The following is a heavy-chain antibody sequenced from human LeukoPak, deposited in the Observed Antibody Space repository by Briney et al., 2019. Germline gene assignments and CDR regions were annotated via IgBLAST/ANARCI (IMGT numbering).Heavy chain of an antibody. J-gene: IGHJ6*04. CDR1: GGSFSGYY. CDR3: ARAILEYCSSTSCRPAHYYYGMGV. CDR2: INHSGTT. D-gene: IGHD2-2*01. Sequence: SETLSLTCAVFGGSFSGYYWSWIRQPPGEGLEWIGEINHSGTTKYNPSLKSRVNISIDTSKNQFSLKLSSVTAADTAVYYCARAILEYCSSTSCRPAHYYYGMGVWGKGTTVTV. V-gene: IGHV4-34*01.